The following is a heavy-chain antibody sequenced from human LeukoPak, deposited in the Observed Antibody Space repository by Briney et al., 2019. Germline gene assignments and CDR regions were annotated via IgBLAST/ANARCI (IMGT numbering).Heavy chain of an antibody. CDR2: IRYDGSNK. CDR3: ARDLREHGVFDI. Sequence: GGSLRLSCAASGFTFSSYDIHWVRQAPGKGLEWVAFIRYDGSNKYYADSVRGRFTISRDNSKNTLYLHMNSLRAEDTAVYFCARDLREHGVFDIWGQGTMVTVSS. V-gene: IGHV3-30*02. CDR1: GFTFSSYD. D-gene: IGHD1-26*01. J-gene: IGHJ3*02.